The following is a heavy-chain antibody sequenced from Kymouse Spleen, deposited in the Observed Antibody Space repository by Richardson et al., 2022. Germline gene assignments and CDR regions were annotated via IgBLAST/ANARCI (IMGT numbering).Heavy chain of an antibody. CDR3: AKDRLYCTNGVCHFDY. V-gene: IGHV3-23*04. J-gene: IGHJ4*02. CDR2: ISGSGGST. CDR1: GFTFSSYA. D-gene: IGHD2-8*01. Sequence: EVQLVESGGGLVQPGGSLRLSCAASGFTFSSYAMSWVRQAPGKGLEWVSAISGSGGSTYYADSVKGRFTISRDNSKNTLYLQMNSLRAEDTAVYYCAKDRLYCTNGVCHFDYWGQGTLVTVSS.